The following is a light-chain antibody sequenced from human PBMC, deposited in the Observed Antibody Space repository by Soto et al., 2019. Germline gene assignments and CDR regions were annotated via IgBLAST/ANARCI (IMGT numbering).Light chain of an antibody. Sequence: QSVLTQPPSVSGAPGQRVTISCAGSSSNIGAGSAVHWYQQLPGTAPKLLIYGNNNRPSGVPDRFSGSKSGTSASLAITGLQSEDEAGYYCQSFDISVGGVFGGGTKVTVL. J-gene: IGLJ3*02. CDR2: GNN. V-gene: IGLV1-40*01. CDR1: SSNIGAGSA. CDR3: QSFDISVGGV.